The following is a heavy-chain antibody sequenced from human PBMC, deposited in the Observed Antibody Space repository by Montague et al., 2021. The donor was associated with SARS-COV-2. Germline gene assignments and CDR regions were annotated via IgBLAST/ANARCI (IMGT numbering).Heavy chain of an antibody. J-gene: IGHJ6*03. V-gene: IGHV4-34*01. CDR3: ARLGDGIVPSPILGLGPYYSFYYMAV. CDR2: ISQSGNT. CDR1: GGSFSRYY. D-gene: IGHD2-2*02. Sequence: SETLSLTCAVSGGSFSRYYWSWIRQPPGKGLEWIGEISQSGNTKYNPSLQSRVSISLDTSRNQFSLKVSSVTAADTAIYYCARLGDGIVPSPILGLGPYYSFYYMAVWGKGTTVTVSS.